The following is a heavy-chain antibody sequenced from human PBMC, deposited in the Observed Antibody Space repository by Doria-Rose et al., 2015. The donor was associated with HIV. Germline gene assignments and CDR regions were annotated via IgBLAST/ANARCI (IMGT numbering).Heavy chain of an antibody. D-gene: IGHD6-13*01. CDR1: GVSLSSPGMG. J-gene: IGHJ4*02. V-gene: IGHV2-26*01. CDR3: ARIKSSRWYHKYYFDF. CDR2: IFSDDER. Sequence: QVTLEESGPVLVKPTETLTLTCTVSGVSLSSPGMGVSWIRQPPGKALEWLANIFSDDERSYNTSLKSRLTISRGTSKSQVVLTMTDMDPVDTATYYCARIKSSRWYHKYYFDFWGQGTLVIVSA.